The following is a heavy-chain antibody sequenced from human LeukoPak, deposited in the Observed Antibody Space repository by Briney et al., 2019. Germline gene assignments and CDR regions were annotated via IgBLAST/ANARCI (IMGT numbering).Heavy chain of an antibody. Sequence: GASVKVSCKASGYTFTGYYMHWVRQAPGEGLEWMGWINPNSGGTNYAQKFQGRVTMTRDTSISTAYMELSRLRSDDTAVYYCARVDSSGWYYFDYWGQGTLVTVPS. D-gene: IGHD6-19*01. CDR1: GYTFTGYY. CDR2: INPNSGGT. J-gene: IGHJ4*02. CDR3: ARVDSSGWYYFDY. V-gene: IGHV1-2*02.